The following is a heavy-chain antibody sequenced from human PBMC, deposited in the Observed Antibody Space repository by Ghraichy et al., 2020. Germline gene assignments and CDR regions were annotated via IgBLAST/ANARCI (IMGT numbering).Heavy chain of an antibody. V-gene: IGHV3-23*01. D-gene: IGHD5-12*01. CDR1: GFTFSSYA. J-gene: IGHJ6*02. CDR3: AKLLRSGFTPYYYYYYGMDV. Sequence: GGSLRLSCAASGFTFSSYAMSWVRQAPGKGLEWVSAISGSGGSTYYADSVKGRFTISRDNSKNTLYLQMNSLRAEDTAVYYCAKLLRSGFTPYYYYYYGMDVWGQGTTVTVSS. CDR2: ISGSGGST.